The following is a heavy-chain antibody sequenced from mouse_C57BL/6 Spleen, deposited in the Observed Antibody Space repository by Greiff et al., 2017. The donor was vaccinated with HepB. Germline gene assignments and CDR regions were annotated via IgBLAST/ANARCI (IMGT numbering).Heavy chain of an antibody. D-gene: IGHD2-1*01. Sequence: QVQLKESGPELVKPGASVKISCKASGYAFSSSWMNWVKQRPGKGLEWIGRIYPGDGDTNYNGKFKGKATLTADKSSSTAYMQLSSLTSEDSAFYGCARGGNDWYFDVWGTGTTGTGSS. CDR2: IYPGDGDT. CDR3: ARGGNDWYFDV. V-gene: IGHV1-82*01. J-gene: IGHJ1*03. CDR1: GYAFSSSW.